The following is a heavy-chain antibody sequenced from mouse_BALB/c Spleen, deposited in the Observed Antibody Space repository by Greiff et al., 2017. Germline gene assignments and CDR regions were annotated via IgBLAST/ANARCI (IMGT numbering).Heavy chain of an antibody. V-gene: IGHV5-6-3*01. Sequence: DVQLQESGGGLVQPGGSLKLSCAASGFTFSSYGMSWVRQTPDKRLELVATINSNGGSTYYPDSVKGRFTISRDNAKNTLYLQMSSLKSEDTAMYYCARVYGNYAMDYWGQGTSVTVSS. D-gene: IGHD2-10*02. J-gene: IGHJ4*01. CDR3: ARVYGNYAMDY. CDR1: GFTFSSYG. CDR2: INSNGGST.